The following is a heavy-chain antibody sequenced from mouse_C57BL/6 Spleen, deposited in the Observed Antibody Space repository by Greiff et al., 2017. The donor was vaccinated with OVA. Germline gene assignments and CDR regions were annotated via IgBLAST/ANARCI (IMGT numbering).Heavy chain of an antibody. V-gene: IGHV5-6*01. J-gene: IGHJ2*01. CDR3: ARQEGRDYVFDY. D-gene: IGHD2-4*01. CDR1: GFTFSSYG. Sequence: EVKLMESGGDLVKPGGSLKLSCAASGFTFSSYGMSWVRQTPDKRLAWVATISSGGSYTYYPASVKGRFTISRDNAKNTLYLQMSSLKSEDTAMYYCARQEGRDYVFDYWGQGTTLTVSS. CDR2: ISSGGSYT.